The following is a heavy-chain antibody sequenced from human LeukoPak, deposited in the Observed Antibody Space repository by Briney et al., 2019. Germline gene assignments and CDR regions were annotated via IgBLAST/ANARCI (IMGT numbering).Heavy chain of an antibody. V-gene: IGHV4-39*01. D-gene: IGHD5-12*01. CDR1: GGSTSSRSNY. CDR3: ARYTGGTMFDD. CDR2: VSHSGSPY. Sequence: PSETLSLTCSVSGGSTSSRSNYWGWIRQPPGKGLEWIGSVSHSGSPYYYNPSLKSRVTLSIDTSKNQFSLHLSSVTAADTAVYYCARYTGGTMFDDWGQGTLVTVSS. J-gene: IGHJ4*02.